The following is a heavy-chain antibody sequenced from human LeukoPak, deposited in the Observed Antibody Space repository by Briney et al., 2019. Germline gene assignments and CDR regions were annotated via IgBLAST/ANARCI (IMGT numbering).Heavy chain of an antibody. CDR3: ARDRFGSYFPGTFDY. Sequence: GGSLRLSCAASGFTFSSYAMSWVRQAPGKGLEWVSAISGSGGSTYYADSVKGRFTISRDDSKNTLYLQMNSLRAEDTAVYYCARDRFGSYFPGTFDYWGQGTLVTVSS. CDR1: GFTFSSYA. D-gene: IGHD1-26*01. V-gene: IGHV3-23*01. CDR2: ISGSGGST. J-gene: IGHJ4*02.